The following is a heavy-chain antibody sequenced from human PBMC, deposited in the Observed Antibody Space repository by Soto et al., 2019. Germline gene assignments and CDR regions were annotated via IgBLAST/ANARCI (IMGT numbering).Heavy chain of an antibody. CDR3: AREPDYYDSSGYYHRRYFDY. D-gene: IGHD3-22*01. CDR1: GGSISSGGYY. CDR2: IYYSGST. J-gene: IGHJ4*02. V-gene: IGHV4-31*03. Sequence: PSETLSLTCTVSGGSISSGGYYWSWIRQHPGKGLEWIGYIYYSGSTYYNPSLKSRVTISVDTSKNQFSLKLSSVTAADTAVYYCAREPDYYDSSGYYHRRYFDYWGQGTLVTVSS.